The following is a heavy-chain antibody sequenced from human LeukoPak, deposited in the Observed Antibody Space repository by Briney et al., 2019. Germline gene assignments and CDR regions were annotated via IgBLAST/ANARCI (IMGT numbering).Heavy chain of an antibody. D-gene: IGHD6-13*01. J-gene: IGHJ6*03. CDR3: ARVRQQLVRLLGRDTTYYYYYMDV. CDR2: INWNGGST. V-gene: IGHV3-20*04. Sequence: PGGSLRLSCAASGFTFDDYGMSWVRQAPGKGLEWVSGINWNGGSTGYADSVKGRFTISRDNAKNSLYLQMNSLRAEDTAVYYCARVRQQLVRLLGRDTTYYYYYMDVWGKGTTVTVSS. CDR1: GFTFDDYG.